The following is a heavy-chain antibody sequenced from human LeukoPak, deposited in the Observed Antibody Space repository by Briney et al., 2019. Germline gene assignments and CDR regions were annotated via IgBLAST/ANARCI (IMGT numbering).Heavy chain of an antibody. V-gene: IGHV1-24*01. CDR3: ATGLGWYYDSSGYVLDY. CDR2: FDPEDGET. D-gene: IGHD3-22*01. J-gene: IGHJ4*02. Sequence: ASVKVSCKVSGYTLTELSMHWVRQAPGKGLEWMGGFDPEDGETIYAQKFQGRVTMTEDTSTDTAYMELSSLRSEDTVVYYCATGLGWYYDSSGYVLDYWGQGTLVTVSS. CDR1: GYTLTELS.